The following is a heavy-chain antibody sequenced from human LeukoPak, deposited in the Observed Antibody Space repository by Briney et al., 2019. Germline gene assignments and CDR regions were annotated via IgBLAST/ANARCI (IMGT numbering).Heavy chain of an antibody. CDR2: ISAYNGNT. V-gene: IGHV1-18*01. CDR1: GYTFTSYG. J-gene: IGHJ3*02. Sequence: ASVKVSCKASGYTFTSYGISWVRQAPGQGLEWMGWISAYNGNTNYAQKLQGRVTMTTDTSTSTAYMELRSLRSEDTAVYYCARGVGDWGSKDAFDIWGQGTMVTVSS. D-gene: IGHD7-27*01. CDR3: ARGVGDWGSKDAFDI.